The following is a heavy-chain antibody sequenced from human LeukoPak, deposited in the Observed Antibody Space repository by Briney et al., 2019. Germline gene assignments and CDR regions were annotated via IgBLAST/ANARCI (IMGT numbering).Heavy chain of an antibody. CDR3: ARSDWLGQGLDY. D-gene: IGHD6-19*01. V-gene: IGHV1-24*01. CDR2: FDPEDGET. J-gene: IGHJ4*02. CDR1: GYTLTELS. Sequence: ASVKVSCKVSGYTLTELSMHWVRQAPGKGLEWMGGFDPEDGETIYAQKFQGRVTMTRDTSISTAYMELSRLRSDDTAVYYCARSDWLGQGLDYWGQGTLVTVSS.